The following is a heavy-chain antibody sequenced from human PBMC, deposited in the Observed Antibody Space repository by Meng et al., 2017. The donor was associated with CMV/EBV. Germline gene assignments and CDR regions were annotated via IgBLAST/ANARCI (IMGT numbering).Heavy chain of an antibody. D-gene: IGHD6-19*01. V-gene: IGHV3-48*03. CDR1: GFTFSSYE. CDR3: ARNTGYSSGWSSTGVDY. CDR2: ISSSGSTI. Sequence: LSLTCAASGFTFSSYEMNWVRQAPGKGLEWVSYISSSGSTIYYADSVKGRFTISRDNAKNSLYLQMNSLRAEDTAVYYCARNTGYSSGWSSTGVDYWGQGTLVTVSS. J-gene: IGHJ4*02.